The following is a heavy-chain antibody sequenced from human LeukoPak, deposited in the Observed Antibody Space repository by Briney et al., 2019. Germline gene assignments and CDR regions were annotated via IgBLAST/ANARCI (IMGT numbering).Heavy chain of an antibody. V-gene: IGHV3-9*01. J-gene: IGHJ6*03. Sequence: PGGSLRLSCAASGFTFDDYAMHWVRQAPGKGLEWVSGISWNSGSIGYADSVKGRFTISRDNAKNSLYLQMNSLRAEDTALYYCAKNGYSNDEHYYYMDVWGKGTTVTVSS. CDR3: AKNGYSNDEHYYYMDV. CDR2: ISWNSGSI. D-gene: IGHD4-11*01. CDR1: GFTFDDYA.